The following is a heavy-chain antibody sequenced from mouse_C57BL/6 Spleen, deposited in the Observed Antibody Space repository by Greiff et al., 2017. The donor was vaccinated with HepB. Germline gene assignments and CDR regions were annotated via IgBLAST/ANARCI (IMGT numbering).Heavy chain of an antibody. CDR3: ARASNYGLMDY. Sequence: DVHLVESGGGLVKPGGSLKLSCAASGFTFSSYAMSWVRQTPEKRLEWVATISDGGSYTYYPDNVKGRFTISRDNAKNNLYLQMSHLKSEDTAMYYCARASNYGLMDYWGQGTSVTVSS. CDR2: ISDGGSYT. CDR1: GFTFSSYA. D-gene: IGHD2-5*01. J-gene: IGHJ4*01. V-gene: IGHV5-4*01.